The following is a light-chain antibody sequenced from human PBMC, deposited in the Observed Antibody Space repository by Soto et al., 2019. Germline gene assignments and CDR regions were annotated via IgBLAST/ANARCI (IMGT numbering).Light chain of an antibody. J-gene: IGKJ1*01. Sequence: EIVLTQSPATLSLSPGERATLSCRASQSLSSSYLAWYQQKLGQAPRLLIYGASSRATGIQDRFSGSGSGTDFTLTIRRLEPEDFALYYCKQYGSSLWTFGQGTKVDIK. CDR1: QSLSSSY. CDR2: GAS. V-gene: IGKV3-20*01. CDR3: KQYGSSLWT.